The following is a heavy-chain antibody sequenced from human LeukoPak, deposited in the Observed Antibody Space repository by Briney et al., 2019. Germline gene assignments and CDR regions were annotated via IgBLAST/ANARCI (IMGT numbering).Heavy chain of an antibody. V-gene: IGHV4-34*01. CDR2: IYYSGST. Sequence: SETLSLTCAVYGGSFSGYYWSWIRQPPGKGLEWIGSIYYSGSTYYNPSLKSRVTISVDTSKNQFSLKLSSVTAADTAVYYCANAPAKSGWYYLFDYWGQGTLVTVSS. D-gene: IGHD6-19*01. J-gene: IGHJ4*02. CDR3: ANAPAKSGWYYLFDY. CDR1: GGSFSGYY.